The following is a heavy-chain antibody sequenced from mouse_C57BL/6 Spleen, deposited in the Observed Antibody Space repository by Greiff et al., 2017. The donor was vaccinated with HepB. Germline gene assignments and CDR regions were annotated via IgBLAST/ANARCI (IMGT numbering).Heavy chain of an antibody. V-gene: IGHV1-81*01. CDR3: ARLDPGRYFDV. Sequence: VQLQESGAELARPGASVKLSCKASGYTFTSYGISWVKQRTGQGLEWIGEIYPRSGNTYYNEKFKGKATLTADKSSSTAYMELRSLTSEDSAVYFCARLDPGRYFDVWGTGTTVTVSS. CDR1: GYTFTSYG. J-gene: IGHJ1*03. CDR2: IYPRSGNT.